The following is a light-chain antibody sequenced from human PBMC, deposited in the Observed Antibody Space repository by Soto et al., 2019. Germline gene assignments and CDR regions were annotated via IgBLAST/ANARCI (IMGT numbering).Light chain of an antibody. J-gene: IGLJ2*01. Sequence: QSVLTQPPSASGSPGQSVTITCSGTSSDVGEENYVSWYQQQPGKVPKLILYEVSKRPSGVPDRFSGSRSGNTASLTVSGLQAEDEADYYCSSFAGSPVVFGGGTKLTVL. CDR3: SSFAGSPVV. CDR1: SSDVGEENY. CDR2: EVS. V-gene: IGLV2-8*01.